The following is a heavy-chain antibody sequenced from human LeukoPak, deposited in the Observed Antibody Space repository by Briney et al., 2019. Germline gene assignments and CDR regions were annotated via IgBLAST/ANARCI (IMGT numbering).Heavy chain of an antibody. CDR3: ARCAVMDDDYFDS. Sequence: LQCLWWLHQYGSTKYNPSLKSRVTVSLDTSENQFSLNFSSVTAADTAVYYCARCAVMDDDYFDSWGQGTLVTVSS. V-gene: IGHV4-59*01. D-gene: IGHD3-16*01. CDR2: LHQYGST. J-gene: IGHJ4*02.